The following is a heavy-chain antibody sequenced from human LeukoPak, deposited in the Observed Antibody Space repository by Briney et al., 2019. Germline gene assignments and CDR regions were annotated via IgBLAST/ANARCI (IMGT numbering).Heavy chain of an antibody. CDR2: IYYSGST. J-gene: IGHJ5*02. Sequence: PSETLSLTCTVSGGSISSYYWSWIRQPPGKGLEWIGYIYYSGSTYYNPSLKSRVTISVDTSKNQFSLKLSSVTAADTAVYYCARVRRDYYGSGSYLNWFDPWGQGTLVTVSS. V-gene: IGHV4-59*08. D-gene: IGHD3-10*01. CDR1: GGSISSYY. CDR3: ARVRRDYYGSGSYLNWFDP.